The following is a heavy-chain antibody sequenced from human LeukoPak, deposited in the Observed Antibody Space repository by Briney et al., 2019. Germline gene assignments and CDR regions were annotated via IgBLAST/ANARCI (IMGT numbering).Heavy chain of an antibody. Sequence: GGSLRLSCAASGFTFSSYWMHWVRQAPGKGLVWVSRINSDGSSTSYADSVKGRFAISRDNAKNTLYLQMNSLRAEDTAVYYCARRGAVTSFDYWGQGTLVTVSS. CDR2: INSDGSST. CDR3: ARRGAVTSFDY. CDR1: GFTFSSYW. V-gene: IGHV3-74*01. J-gene: IGHJ4*02. D-gene: IGHD4-11*01.